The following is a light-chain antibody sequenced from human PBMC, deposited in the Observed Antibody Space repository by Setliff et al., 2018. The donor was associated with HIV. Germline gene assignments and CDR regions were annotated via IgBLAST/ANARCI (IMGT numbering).Light chain of an antibody. CDR2: DVT. CDR1: SSDIGDYES. Sequence: QSVLTQPASVSGSPGQSITISCTGSSSDIGDYESVSWYQQHPGEVPKLMIYDVTKRPSGVSNRFSASKSGNTASLTISGLQAEDEAHYYCCPYAGGDTWIFGGGTK. CDR3: CPYAGGDTWI. J-gene: IGLJ2*01. V-gene: IGLV2-23*02.